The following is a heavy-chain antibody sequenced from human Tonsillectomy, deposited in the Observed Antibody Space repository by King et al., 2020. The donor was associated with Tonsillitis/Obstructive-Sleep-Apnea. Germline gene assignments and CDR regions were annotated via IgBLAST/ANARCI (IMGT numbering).Heavy chain of an antibody. CDR2: INHSGST. D-gene: IGHD3-10*01. Sequence: VQLQQWGAGLLKPSETLSLTCAVYGGSFSGYYWSWIRQPPGKGLEWIGEINHSGSTNYNPSLKSRVTISVDTSKNQFSLKLSSVTAADTAVYYCARAKSITMVRGVKIDYWGQGTLVTVSS. J-gene: IGHJ4*02. CDR3: ARAKSITMVRGVKIDY. V-gene: IGHV4-34*01. CDR1: GGSFSGYY.